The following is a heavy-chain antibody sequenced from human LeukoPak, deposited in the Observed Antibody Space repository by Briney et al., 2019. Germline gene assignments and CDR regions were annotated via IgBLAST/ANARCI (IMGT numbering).Heavy chain of an antibody. Sequence: SVKVSCKASGYTFTGYYMHWVRQAPGQGLEWMGRIIPIFGTANYAQKFQGRVTITTDESTSTAYMELSSLRSEDTAVYYCASGDYYGYASLDYWGQGTLVTVSS. D-gene: IGHD4-17*01. J-gene: IGHJ4*02. CDR2: IIPIFGTA. CDR1: GYTFTGYY. V-gene: IGHV1-69*05. CDR3: ASGDYYGYASLDY.